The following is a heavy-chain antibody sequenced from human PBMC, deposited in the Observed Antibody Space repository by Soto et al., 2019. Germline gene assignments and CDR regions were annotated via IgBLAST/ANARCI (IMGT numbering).Heavy chain of an antibody. J-gene: IGHJ4*02. CDR3: ISTLGARFDY. D-gene: IGHD1-26*01. V-gene: IGHV1-46*03. Sequence: ASVKVSCKASGYTFTSQNMHWVRQAPGQGLEWMGVIIPSIGTTTYAQKFQGRVTMTSDTSTSSVYMEVSSLRSEDTAVYYCISTLGARFDYWGQGTLVTVSS. CDR1: GYTFTSQN. CDR2: IIPSIGTT.